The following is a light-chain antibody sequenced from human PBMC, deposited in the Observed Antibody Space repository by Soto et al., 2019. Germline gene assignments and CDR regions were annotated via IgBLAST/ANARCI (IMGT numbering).Light chain of an antibody. J-gene: IGLJ3*02. CDR1: SSDVGRYNL. CDR2: EAN. CDR3: CSYAPGSTWV. Sequence: QSALTQPASVSGSPGQSITITCTGTSSDVGRYNLVSWYQHHPGKAPKLVIYEANKRPSGISERFYVSKSGNTASLTISGLQAEDEAHYYCCSYAPGSTWVFGGGTKLTVL. V-gene: IGLV2-23*01.